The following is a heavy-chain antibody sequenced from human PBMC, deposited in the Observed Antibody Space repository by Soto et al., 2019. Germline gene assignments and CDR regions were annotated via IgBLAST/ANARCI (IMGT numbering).Heavy chain of an antibody. D-gene: IGHD3-10*01. CDR3: ARHEGYYGSPDAGLFDY. CDR2: IYPGDSDT. J-gene: IGHJ4*02. V-gene: IGHV5-51*01. Sequence: PGEALKISCKGSGYSFTSYWIGWVRQMPGKGLEWMGIIYPGDSDTRYSPSFQGQVTISAEKSISTAYLQWSSLNASDPALYSCARHEGYYGSPDAGLFDYWGQGTLVTVSS. CDR1: GYSFTSYW.